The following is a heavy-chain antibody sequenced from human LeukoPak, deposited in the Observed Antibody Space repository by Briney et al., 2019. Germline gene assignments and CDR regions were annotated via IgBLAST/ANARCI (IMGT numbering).Heavy chain of an antibody. V-gene: IGHV4-39*07. D-gene: IGHD3-9*01. J-gene: IGHJ3*02. Sequence: PSETLSLTCTVSTGSISSSGYYWGWIRQPPGKGLEWIGNIYYSGTTYYNPSLKSRVTISVDTSKNQFSLKLSSVTAADTAVYYCASGAPLRYFDWYAFDIWGQGTMVTVSS. CDR2: IYYSGTT. CDR1: TGSISSSGYY. CDR3: ASGAPLRYFDWYAFDI.